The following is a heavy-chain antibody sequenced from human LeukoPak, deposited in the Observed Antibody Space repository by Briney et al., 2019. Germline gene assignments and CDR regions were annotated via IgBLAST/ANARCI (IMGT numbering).Heavy chain of an antibody. J-gene: IGHJ4*02. Sequence: GGSLRLSCAASGITFSSHWMSWVRQAPGKGLEWVANIKQDGSEKYYVHSVKGRFTISRDNAKNSLYLQMNSLRVEDTAVYYCARDKIVGATQFDYWGQGTLVTVSS. CDR3: ARDKIVGATQFDY. CDR1: GITFSSHW. V-gene: IGHV3-7*01. D-gene: IGHD1-26*01. CDR2: IKQDGSEK.